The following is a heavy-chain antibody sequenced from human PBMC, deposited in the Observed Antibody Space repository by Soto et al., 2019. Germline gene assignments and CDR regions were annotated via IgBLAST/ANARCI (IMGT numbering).Heavy chain of an antibody. CDR1: GGPISSYY. CDR3: ARDGFRYYDSSGYPYFDY. Sequence: SETLSLTCTVSGGPISSYYWSWIRQPAGKGLEWIGRIYTSGSTNYNPSLKSRVTMSVDTSKNQFSLKLSSVTAADTAVYYCARDGFRYYDSSGYPYFDYWGQGTLVTVSS. J-gene: IGHJ4*02. D-gene: IGHD3-22*01. V-gene: IGHV4-4*07. CDR2: IYTSGST.